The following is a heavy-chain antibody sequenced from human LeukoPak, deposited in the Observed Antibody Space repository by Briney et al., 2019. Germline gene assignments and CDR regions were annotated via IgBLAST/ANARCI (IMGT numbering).Heavy chain of an antibody. CDR1: GFTVSSNY. J-gene: IGHJ4*02. V-gene: IGHV3-53*01. Sequence: GGSLRLSCVVSGFTVSSNYMTWVRQAPGKGLEWVSVIYSDGNTYYADSVKSRFTISRDISKNTLYLQMNSLRAEDTAVYYCAIHTWDYWGQGTLVTVSS. CDR2: IYSDGNT. CDR3: AIHTWDY.